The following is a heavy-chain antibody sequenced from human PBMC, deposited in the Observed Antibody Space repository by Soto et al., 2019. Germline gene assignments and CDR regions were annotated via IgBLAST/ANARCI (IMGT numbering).Heavy chain of an antibody. CDR1: GFTFSSYW. V-gene: IGHV3-7*01. Sequence: GGSLRLSCAASGFTFSSYWMSWVRQAPGKGLEWVANVKQDGSEKYYVDSVKGRFTISRDNANNSLYLQMNSLRAEGTAVYYCVRDGVAGTVFAYRGQGTLVTVSS. D-gene: IGHD6-19*01. CDR3: VRDGVAGTVFAY. CDR2: VKQDGSEK. J-gene: IGHJ4*02.